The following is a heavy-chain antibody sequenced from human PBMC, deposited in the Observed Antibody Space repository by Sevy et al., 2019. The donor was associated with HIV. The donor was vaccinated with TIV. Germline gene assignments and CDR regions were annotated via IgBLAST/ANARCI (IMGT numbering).Heavy chain of an antibody. CDR1: GYTFTSSY. J-gene: IGHJ4*02. CDR3: ARSLLGYSGSYYGGYYLDY. Sequence: ASVKVSCKASGYTFTSSYMNWVRQAPGQGLEWMGIINPNSGSTTYAQKFQGRVTMTRDTSSSTVYMELSSLRSEDTAVYYCARSLLGYSGSYYGGYYLDYWGQGTLVTVSS. V-gene: IGHV1-46*01. CDR2: INPNSGST. D-gene: IGHD1-26*01.